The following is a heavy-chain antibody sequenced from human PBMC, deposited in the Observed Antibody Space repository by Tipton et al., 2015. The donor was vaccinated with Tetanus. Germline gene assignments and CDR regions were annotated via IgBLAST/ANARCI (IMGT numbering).Heavy chain of an antibody. J-gene: IGHJ4*02. CDR1: GFTFNNYA. Sequence: SLRLSCAASGFTFNNYAMSWVRQAPGKGLEWVSSIYSGSTTYYRDSVRGRFTISRDSSKNSFHLQLNNLRDEDTAIYFCARAPFDFSDYFDLWGQGTPVTVSS. CDR3: ARAPFDFSDYFDL. D-gene: IGHD6-19*01. V-gene: IGHV3-23*05. CDR2: IYSGSTT.